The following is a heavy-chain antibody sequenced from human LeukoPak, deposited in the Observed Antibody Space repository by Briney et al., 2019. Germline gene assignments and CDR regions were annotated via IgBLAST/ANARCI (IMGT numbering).Heavy chain of an antibody. CDR2: INPSGGST. J-gene: IGHJ5*02. Sequence: ASVKVSCRASGYTFTSYYMHWVRQAPGQGLEWMGIINPSGGSTSYAQKFQGRVTMTRDTSTSTVYMELSSLRSEDTAVYYCARDNSVGETAWWFDPWGQGTLVTVSS. V-gene: IGHV1-46*01. CDR3: ARDNSVGETAWWFDP. D-gene: IGHD1-26*01. CDR1: GYTFTSYY.